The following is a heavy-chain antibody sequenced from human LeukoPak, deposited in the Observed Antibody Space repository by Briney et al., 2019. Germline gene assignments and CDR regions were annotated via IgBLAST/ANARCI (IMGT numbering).Heavy chain of an antibody. V-gene: IGHV1-18*01. D-gene: IGHD6-19*01. CDR1: GYTFSSYG. J-gene: IGHJ4*02. CDR2: ISAYNGNT. CDR3: ARDLGSGWYDAFGY. Sequence: ASVKVSCKASGYTFSSYGISWVRQAPGQGLEWMGWISAYNGNTNYAQKLQGRVTMTTDTSTSTAYMELRSLRSDDTAVYYCARDLGSGWYDAFGYWGQGTLVTVSS.